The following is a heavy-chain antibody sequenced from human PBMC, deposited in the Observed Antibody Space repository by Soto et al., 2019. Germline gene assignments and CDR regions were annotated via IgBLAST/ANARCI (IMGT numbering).Heavy chain of an antibody. J-gene: IGHJ5*02. CDR2: IYPFDSDT. CDR3: ARQPHIGGDLYYSDP. CDR1: GYSFTSYW. V-gene: IGHV5-51*01. Sequence: PGESLKISCKTSGYSFTSYWIGWVRQRPGKGLEWMGVIYPFDSDTRYSPSFQGHVTISADKSISTAYLQWSSLEASDTAMYFCARQPHIGGDLYYSDPWGLGTLVTVSS. D-gene: IGHD2-8*01.